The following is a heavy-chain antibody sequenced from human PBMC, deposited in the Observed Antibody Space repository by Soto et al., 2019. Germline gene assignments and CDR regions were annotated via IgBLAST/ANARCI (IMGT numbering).Heavy chain of an antibody. Sequence: QVQLQQWGAGLLKPSETLSLTCAVYGGAFSSYYWSWIRQPPGKGLEWIGEINRGGSTNCNPEISHTANTNCNPSLKSRVTISVDTSKNQFSLKLRPATAADTAVYYCARGHPRSLLSKVVVAAYWFHPWGQGTMVVVS. J-gene: IGHJ5*02. V-gene: IGHV4-34*01. CDR2: INRGGSTNCNPEISHTANT. CDR1: GGAFSSYY. D-gene: IGHD2-15*01. CDR3: ARGHPRSLLSKVVVAAYWFHP.